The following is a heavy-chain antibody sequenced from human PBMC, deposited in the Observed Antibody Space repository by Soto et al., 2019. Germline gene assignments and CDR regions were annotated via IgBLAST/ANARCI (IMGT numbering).Heavy chain of an antibody. D-gene: IGHD1-26*01. CDR1: GFTFSSYG. V-gene: IGHV3-33*01. Sequence: QVQLVESGGAVVQPGRSLRLSCEASGFTFSSYGMHWVRQAPGKGLEWVAVIWYDGSNKYYADSVKGRFTISRDNSKNTLYLQMNSLRAEDTAVYYCARDRGELLFDYWGQGTLVTVSS. CDR2: IWYDGSNK. CDR3: ARDRGELLFDY. J-gene: IGHJ4*02.